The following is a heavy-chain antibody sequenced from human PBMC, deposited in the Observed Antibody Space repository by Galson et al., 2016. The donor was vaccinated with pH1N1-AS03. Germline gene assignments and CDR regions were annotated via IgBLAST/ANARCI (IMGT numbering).Heavy chain of an antibody. Sequence: SVKVSCKVSGNTLTELSIQWVRQAPGEGLDWMGGFDPDNTETVYAQKFQGRVTMTEDTSTDTAYMELSSLRSEDTAVYYCAKTRGYHSRDAMDVWGQGTTVTVSS. J-gene: IGHJ6*02. D-gene: IGHD3-16*02. CDR1: GNTLTELS. CDR3: AKTRGYHSRDAMDV. V-gene: IGHV1-24*01. CDR2: FDPDNTET.